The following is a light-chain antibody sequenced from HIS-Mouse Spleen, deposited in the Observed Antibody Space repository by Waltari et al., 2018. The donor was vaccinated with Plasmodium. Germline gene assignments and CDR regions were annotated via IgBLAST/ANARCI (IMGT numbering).Light chain of an antibody. J-gene: IGKJ4*01. V-gene: IGKV1-8*01. CDR2: AAS. CDR3: QQYYSYPLT. CDR1: QGISSY. Sequence: AIQMTQYPSSFSASTGDRVTITCRASQGISSYLAWYQQKPGKAPKLLIYAASTLQSGVPSRFSGSGSGTDFTLTISCLQSEDFATYYCQQYYSYPLTFGGGTKVEIK.